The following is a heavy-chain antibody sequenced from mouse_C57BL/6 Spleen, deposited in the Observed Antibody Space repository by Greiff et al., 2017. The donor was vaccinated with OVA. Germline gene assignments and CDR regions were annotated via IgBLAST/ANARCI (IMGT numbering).Heavy chain of an antibody. CDR3: ASLYDYDEYYYAMDY. CDR1: GYSITSGYY. Sequence: EVKLMESGPGLVKPSQSLSLTCSVTGYSITSGYYWNGIRQFPGNKLEWMGYISYDGSNNYNPSLKNRISITRDTSKNQFFLKLNSVTTEDTATYYCASLYDYDEYYYAMDYWGQGTSVTVSS. CDR2: ISYDGSN. D-gene: IGHD2-4*01. V-gene: IGHV3-6*01. J-gene: IGHJ4*01.